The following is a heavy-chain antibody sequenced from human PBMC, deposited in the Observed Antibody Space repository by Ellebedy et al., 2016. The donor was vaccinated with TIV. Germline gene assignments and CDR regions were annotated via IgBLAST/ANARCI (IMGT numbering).Heavy chain of an antibody. CDR3: ARDPHDIAIPSYFYGLDV. J-gene: IGHJ6*02. D-gene: IGHD3-9*01. CDR2: ISAYNGNT. Sequence: AASVKVSCKASGYTFTSYGISWVRQAPGQGLEWMGWISAYNGNTNYAQKLQGRVTMTTDTSTSTAYMELRSLRSDDTAVYYCARDPHDIAIPSYFYGLDVWGQGTTVTVSS. CDR1: GYTFTSYG. V-gene: IGHV1-18*04.